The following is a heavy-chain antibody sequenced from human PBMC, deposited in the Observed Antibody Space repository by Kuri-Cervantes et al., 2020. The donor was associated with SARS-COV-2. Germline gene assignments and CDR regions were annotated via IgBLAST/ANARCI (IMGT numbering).Heavy chain of an antibody. V-gene: IGHV5-51*01. CDR3: ARPSDYCSSTSCLDY. CDR1: GYSFTSYW. D-gene: IGHD2-2*01. CDR2: IYPGDSDT. Sequence: GGSLRLSCKGSGYSFTSYWIGWMRQMPGKGLEWMGIIYPGDSDTRYSPSFQGQVTISADKSISTAYLQWSSLKASDTAMYYCARPSDYCSSTSCLDYWGQGTLVTVSS. J-gene: IGHJ4*02.